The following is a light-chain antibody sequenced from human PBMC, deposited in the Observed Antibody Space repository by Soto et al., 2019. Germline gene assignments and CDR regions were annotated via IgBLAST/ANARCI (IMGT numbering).Light chain of an antibody. V-gene: IGLV2-11*01. CDR2: DVS. J-gene: IGLJ1*01. CDR3: CSFAGSHTSPA. CDR1: GGDVGGYNF. Sequence: QSVLAQPRSVSRSPGQSVTISCTGTGGDVGGYNFVSWYQLHPGKAPKLMIYDVSKRPSGVPDRFAGSKSGNTASLTISGLQADDEADYYCCSFAGSHTSPAFGGGTKVTVL.